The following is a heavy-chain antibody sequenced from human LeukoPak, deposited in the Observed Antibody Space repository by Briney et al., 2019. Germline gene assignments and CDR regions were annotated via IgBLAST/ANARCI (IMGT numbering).Heavy chain of an antibody. D-gene: IGHD4-17*01. V-gene: IGHV4-38-2*02. CDR2: IYHSGNT. CDR1: GSSISGVYY. CDR3: VTGATVTTLYYFDY. Sequence: SEALSLTCTVSGSSISGVYYWGWIRQPPGMGLEWIGSIYHSGNTNYNPSFKSRVTISADTSKSQFSLKLSSVTAADTAIYYCVTGATVTTLYYFDYWGQGTLVTVSS. J-gene: IGHJ4*02.